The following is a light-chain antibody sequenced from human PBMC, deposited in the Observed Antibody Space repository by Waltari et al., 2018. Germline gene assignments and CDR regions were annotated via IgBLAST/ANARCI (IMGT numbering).Light chain of an antibody. CDR1: TLDIRS. J-gene: IGLJ2*01. CDR3: QTWDRTPVV. Sequence: SYDLTQPPSVSVSPGQTASISCTGATLDIRSAYWYQQTPGQSPVLVISQHNRRPSGGSERVSGSNSGNTATLTISGTQAMDEADYYCQTWDRTPVVFGGGTKLAVL. V-gene: IGLV3-1*01. CDR2: QHN.